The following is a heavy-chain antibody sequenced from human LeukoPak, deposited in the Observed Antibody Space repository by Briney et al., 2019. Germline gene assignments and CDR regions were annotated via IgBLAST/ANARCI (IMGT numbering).Heavy chain of an antibody. CDR3: ARDGVATTWGIIDY. CDR2: INQDGSEK. J-gene: IGHJ4*02. D-gene: IGHD5-12*01. CDR1: RFTFRNYW. Sequence: PGGSLRLSCAASRFTFRNYWMSWVRQAPGKGLEWVANINQDGSEKYYADSVKGRFTMSRDSAKNSVYLQMNSLRDEDTAVYYCARDGVATTWGIIDYWGQGTLVTVSS. V-gene: IGHV3-7*01.